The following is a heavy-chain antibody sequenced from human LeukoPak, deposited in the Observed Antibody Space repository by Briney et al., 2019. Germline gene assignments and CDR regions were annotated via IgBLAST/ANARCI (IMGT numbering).Heavy chain of an antibody. V-gene: IGHV3-30*02. CDR1: GFSFSHFG. J-gene: IGHJ4*02. CDR3: AKDKTRIGSTSGFDY. CDR2: IRYDGSNT. Sequence: GGSLRLSCAASGFSFSHFGIHWVRQAPGKGLEWVGFIRYDGSNTYYADSVKGRFTISRDNSNNTLYVQMNSLRVEDTATYYCAKDKTRIGSTSGFDYWGQGTLVTVSS. D-gene: IGHD3-10*01.